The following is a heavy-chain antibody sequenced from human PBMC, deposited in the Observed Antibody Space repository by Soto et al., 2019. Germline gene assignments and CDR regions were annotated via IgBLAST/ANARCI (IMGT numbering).Heavy chain of an antibody. Sequence: GGSLRLSCAASGFTFSSYGMHWVRQAPGKGLEWVAVISYDGSNKYYADSVKGRFTISRDNSKNTLYLQMNSLRAEDTAVYYCANTDIVVVGSFDYWGQGTLVTVSS. D-gene: IGHD2-2*01. V-gene: IGHV3-30*18. CDR1: GFTFSSYG. CDR3: ANTDIVVVGSFDY. J-gene: IGHJ4*02. CDR2: ISYDGSNK.